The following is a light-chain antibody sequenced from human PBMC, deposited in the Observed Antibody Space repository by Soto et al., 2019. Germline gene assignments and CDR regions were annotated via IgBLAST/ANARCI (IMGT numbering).Light chain of an antibody. Sequence: DIVMTQSPLSLPVTPVEPSSISCICTHILLSSNGYNYVDWYLQKPGQSPQLLIYLGSNRASGVPDRFSGSGSGTDFTLRITRVEAEDVGVYHCMQALQAPPTFGQGTKVDIK. CDR3: MQALQAPPT. J-gene: IGKJ1*01. CDR2: LGS. CDR1: HILLSSNGYNY. V-gene: IGKV2-28*01.